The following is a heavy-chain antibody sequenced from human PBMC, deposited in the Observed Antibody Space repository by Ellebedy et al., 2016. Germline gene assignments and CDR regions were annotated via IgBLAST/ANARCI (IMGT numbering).Heavy chain of an antibody. V-gene: IGHV3-30*18. D-gene: IGHD3-3*01. CDR2: ISYDGSNK. CDR1: GFTFSSYG. Sequence: GESLKISXAASGFTFSSYGMHWVRQAPGKGLEWVAVISYDGSNKYYADSVKGRFTISRDNSKNTLYLQMNSLRAEDTAVYYCAKAPLRFLEWNHPGAFDIWGQGTMVTVSS. J-gene: IGHJ3*02. CDR3: AKAPLRFLEWNHPGAFDI.